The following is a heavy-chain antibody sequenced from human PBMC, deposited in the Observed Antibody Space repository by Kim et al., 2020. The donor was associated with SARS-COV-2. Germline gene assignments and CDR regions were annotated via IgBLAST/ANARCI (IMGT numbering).Heavy chain of an antibody. CDR2: IIPSGDTA. CDR1: GFTFINYG. J-gene: IGHJ4*02. V-gene: IGHV3-23*01. Sequence: GGSLRLSCAASGFTFINYGMIWVRQAPGKGLEWLSSIIPSGDTAFYADSVKGRFTISRDNSKNMVYLQMDRLTVEDTALYYCAREISATGPGWGQGTLVTVSS. CDR3: AREISATGPG. D-gene: IGHD6-13*01.